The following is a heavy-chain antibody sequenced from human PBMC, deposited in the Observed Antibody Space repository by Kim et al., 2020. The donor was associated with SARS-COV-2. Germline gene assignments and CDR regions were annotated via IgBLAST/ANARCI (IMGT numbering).Heavy chain of an antibody. CDR2: IYYSGST. J-gene: IGHJ6*02. Sequence: SETLSLTCTVSGGSISSYYWSWIRQPPGKGLEWIGYIYYSGSTNYNPSLKSRVTISVDTSKNQFSLKLSSVTAADTAGYSCATTSGYCGGDCYPTLDYGMDVWGQGTTVTVSS. CDR3: ATTSGYCGGDCYPTLDYGMDV. V-gene: IGHV4-59*13. CDR1: GGSISSYY. D-gene: IGHD2-21*01.